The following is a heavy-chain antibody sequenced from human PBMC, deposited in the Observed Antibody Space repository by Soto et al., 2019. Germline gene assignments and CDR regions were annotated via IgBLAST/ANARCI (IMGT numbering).Heavy chain of an antibody. J-gene: IGHJ4*02. CDR2: ITTDKGKT. V-gene: IGHV1-18*01. D-gene: IGHD6-13*01. Sequence: ASVKVSCKTSGYTFTSYGISWVRQAPGQGLEWMGWITTDKGKTTYAQKFQGRVTMTTDTSTSTAYMELRSLRSDDTAVYYCARDTSSWYRVDFWGQGTLVTVS. CDR3: ARDTSSWYRVDF. CDR1: GYTFTSYG.